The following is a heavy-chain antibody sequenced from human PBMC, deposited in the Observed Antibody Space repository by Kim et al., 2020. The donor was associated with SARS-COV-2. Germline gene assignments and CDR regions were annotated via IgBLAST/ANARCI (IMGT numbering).Heavy chain of an antibody. CDR3: AKDPYYDFWSGYYFDY. J-gene: IGHJ4*02. CDR1: GFTFSSYV. CDR2: ISGSGGTT. D-gene: IGHD3-3*01. V-gene: IGHV3-23*01. Sequence: GGSLRLSCAASGFTFSSYVMSWVRQAPGKGLEWVSSISGSGGTTYYADSVKGRFTISRDNSKNTLYLQMNSLRAEDTAVYYCAKDPYYDFWSGYYFDYWGQGTLLPVPS.